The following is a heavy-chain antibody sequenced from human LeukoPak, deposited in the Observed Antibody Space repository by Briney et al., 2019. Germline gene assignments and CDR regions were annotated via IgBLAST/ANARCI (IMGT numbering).Heavy chain of an antibody. J-gene: IGHJ4*02. CDR2: IGTYTGNT. D-gene: IGHD5-18*01. CDR1: GYSFTSYG. V-gene: IGHV1-18*01. Sequence: GASVKVSCKASGYSFTSYGIAWLRHAPGQGLEYVGWIGTYTGNTNYGQKFKGRVTMTTDTSTSTAYMELRSLRSDDTAVYFCARGGYNYGVDYWGQGTLVTVSS. CDR3: ARGGYNYGVDY.